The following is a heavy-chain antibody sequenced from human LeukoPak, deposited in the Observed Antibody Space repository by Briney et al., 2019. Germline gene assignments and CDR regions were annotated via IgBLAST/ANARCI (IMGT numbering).Heavy chain of an antibody. V-gene: IGHV3-23*01. CDR3: AKKGGRAGTTTFEDN. D-gene: IGHD1-1*01. CDR1: QFTFSNYA. CDR2: ITSDGST. Sequence: GGSLRLSCAASQFTFSNYAMSWVRQAPGKGLEWVSTITSDGSTYYADSVKGRFTISRDNSKNTLYLQMNTLRGEDTAIYYCAKKGGRAGTTTFEDNWGQGTLVTVSS. J-gene: IGHJ4*02.